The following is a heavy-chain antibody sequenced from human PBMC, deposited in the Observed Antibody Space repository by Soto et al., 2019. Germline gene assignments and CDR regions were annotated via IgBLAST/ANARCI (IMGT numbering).Heavy chain of an antibody. Sequence: QLQLQESGPGLVEPSETLSLTCSVSGGIISSSRYSWGRLRQPPGKGREWIGSISNNGRSYYNLSLTSRVSIYLDSSKNQFSLRLSSVTAADTAIYYCVTNSYGPHLVDYWGQGTLVPVS. D-gene: IGHD5-18*01. CDR1: GGIISSSRYS. CDR2: ISNNGRS. J-gene: IGHJ4*02. CDR3: VTNSYGPHLVDY. V-gene: IGHV4-39*01.